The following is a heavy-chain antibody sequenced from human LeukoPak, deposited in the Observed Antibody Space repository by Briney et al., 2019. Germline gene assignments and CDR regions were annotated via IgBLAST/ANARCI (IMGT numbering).Heavy chain of an antibody. CDR3: ARTPPDYGIDY. CDR1: GYTFISYD. Sequence: ASVKVSCKASGYTFISYDINWVRQASGQGLEWMGWMSPNSGNTGYAQKFQGRITMTKSTSISTAYMELSDLESEDTAVYYCARTPPDYGIDYWGQGTLVTVSS. V-gene: IGHV1-8*01. J-gene: IGHJ4*02. CDR2: MSPNSGNT. D-gene: IGHD4-17*01.